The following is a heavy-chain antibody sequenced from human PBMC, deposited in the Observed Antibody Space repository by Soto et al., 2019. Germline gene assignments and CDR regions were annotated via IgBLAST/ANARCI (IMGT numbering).Heavy chain of an antibody. CDR3: ARDRAFRLGWFLYPDANGY. J-gene: IGHJ4*02. D-gene: IGHD3-9*01. V-gene: IGHV1-18*01. Sequence: QVQLVQSGAEVKKPGASVKVSCKASGYTFTSYGISWVRQAPGQGLEWMGWISAYNGNTNYAQKLQGRVTMTTDTPTSTAYMELRGLGSDDTAVYYCARDRAFRLGWFLYPDANGYWGQGTLVTVSS. CDR2: ISAYNGNT. CDR1: GYTFTSYG.